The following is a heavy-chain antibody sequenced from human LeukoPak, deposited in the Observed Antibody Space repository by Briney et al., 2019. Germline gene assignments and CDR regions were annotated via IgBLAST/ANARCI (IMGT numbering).Heavy chain of an antibody. V-gene: IGHV4-59*01. J-gene: IGHJ4*02. D-gene: IGHD1-26*01. Sequence: PSETLSLTCTVSGGSISSYYWSWIRQPPGKGLEWIGYIYYTGSTNYNPSLKSRVTISLDTSKNQFSLKLSSVTAADTAMYYCARDQPSGGKYYFDYWGQGTLVTVSS. CDR1: GGSISSYY. CDR3: ARDQPSGGKYYFDY. CDR2: IYYTGST.